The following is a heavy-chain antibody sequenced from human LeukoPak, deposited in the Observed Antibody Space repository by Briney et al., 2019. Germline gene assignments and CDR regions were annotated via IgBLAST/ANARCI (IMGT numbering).Heavy chain of an antibody. CDR1: GGPLSGSSYY. CDR3: AREGDDYYFDY. CDR2: IYYTGST. D-gene: IGHD2-21*02. Sequence: SETLSLTCTVSGGPLSGSSYYWGWIRQPPGKGLEWIGSIYYTGSTFYNPSLKSRVTISADTSKNQLSLKLSSVTAADTAVYYCAREGDDYYFDYWGQGTLVTVSS. J-gene: IGHJ4*02. V-gene: IGHV4-39*07.